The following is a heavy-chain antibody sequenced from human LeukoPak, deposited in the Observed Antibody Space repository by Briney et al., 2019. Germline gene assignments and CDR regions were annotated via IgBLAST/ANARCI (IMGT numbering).Heavy chain of an antibody. V-gene: IGHV1-8*01. CDR3: ARDSMARITIFGVVIIEGFFDY. D-gene: IGHD3-3*01. Sequence: ASVNVSCKASGYTFTSYDINWVRQATGQGLEWMGRMNPNSGNTGYAQKFQGRVTMTRNTSISTAYMELSSLRSEDTAVYYCARDSMARITIFGVVIIEGFFDYWGQGTLVTVSS. CDR2: MNPNSGNT. CDR1: GYTFTSYD. J-gene: IGHJ4*02.